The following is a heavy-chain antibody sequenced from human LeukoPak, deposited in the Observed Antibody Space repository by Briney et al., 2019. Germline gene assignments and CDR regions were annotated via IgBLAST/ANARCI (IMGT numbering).Heavy chain of an antibody. CDR3: ARGGGYNWFDP. CDR2: INHSGGT. CDR1: GGSFSGYY. Sequence: SETLSLTCAVYGGSFSGYYWSWIRQPPGKGLEWIGEINHSGGTNYNSSLKSRVTISVDMSKNQFSLKLSSVTAADTAVYYCARGGGYNWFDPWGQGTLVTVSS. V-gene: IGHV4-34*01. J-gene: IGHJ5*02.